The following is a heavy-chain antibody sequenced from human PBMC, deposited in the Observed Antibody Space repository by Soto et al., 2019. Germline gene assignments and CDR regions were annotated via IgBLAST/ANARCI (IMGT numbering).Heavy chain of an antibody. Sequence: EVQLVESGGGLVQSGRSLRLSCAASGFTFDDYAMHWVRQAPGKGLEWVSGISWNSGTIDYADSVKGRFTISRDNAKKSLYLQMNSLRVEDTALYYCAKTFLSLMGHMDVWGRGTTVTVSS. D-gene: IGHD2-8*01. V-gene: IGHV3-9*01. J-gene: IGHJ6*03. CDR1: GFTFDDYA. CDR3: AKTFLSLMGHMDV. CDR2: ISWNSGTI.